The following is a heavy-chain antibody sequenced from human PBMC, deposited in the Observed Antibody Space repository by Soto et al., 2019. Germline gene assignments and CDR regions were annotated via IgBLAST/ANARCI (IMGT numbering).Heavy chain of an antibody. CDR1: GFTFSGYW. J-gene: IGHJ5*02. V-gene: IGHV3-7*04. D-gene: IGHD2-8*02. CDR3: TRDLNHDTGP. CDR2: ISPDGSEE. Sequence: EVQLVESGGGLVQPGGSLRLSCAASGFTFSGYWMTWVHQAPGKGLEGVANISPDGSEEYYVDSVKGRFTISRDNAKNSVYLQMNSLRGDDTALYYCTRDLNHDTGPWGQGTQVSVSS.